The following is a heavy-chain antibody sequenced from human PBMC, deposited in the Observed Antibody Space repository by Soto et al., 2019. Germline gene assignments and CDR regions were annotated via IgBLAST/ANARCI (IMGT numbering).Heavy chain of an antibody. Sequence: ASETLSLTCAVYGGSFSGYYWSWIRQPPGKGLEWIGEINHSGSTNYNPSLKSRATISVDTSKNQFSLKLTSVTAADTAFYYCARDLGAEAATPHNWFDPWGQGAPVTVAS. CDR2: INHSGST. D-gene: IGHD2-15*01. CDR3: ARDLGAEAATPHNWFDP. V-gene: IGHV4-34*01. CDR1: GGSFSGYY. J-gene: IGHJ5*02.